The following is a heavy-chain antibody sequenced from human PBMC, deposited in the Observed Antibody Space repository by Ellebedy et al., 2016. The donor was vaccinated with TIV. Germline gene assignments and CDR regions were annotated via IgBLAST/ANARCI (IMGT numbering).Heavy chain of an antibody. CDR3: ARDNWNGLASDY. Sequence: GESLKLSCEAYGFTYDIFWMSWVRQAPGKGLEWVANIRNDGTDKYYVDSVKGRFTISRDNARNSLYLQMNSLRAEDTAVYYCARDNWNGLASDYWGQGTLVTVSS. CDR2: IRNDGTDK. CDR1: GFTYDIFW. V-gene: IGHV3-7*04. J-gene: IGHJ4*02. D-gene: IGHD1-20*01.